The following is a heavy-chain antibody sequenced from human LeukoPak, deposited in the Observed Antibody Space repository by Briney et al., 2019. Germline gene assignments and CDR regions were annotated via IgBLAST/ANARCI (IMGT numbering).Heavy chain of an antibody. CDR3: ARDLRFLIDY. D-gene: IGHD3-3*01. V-gene: IGHV3-9*01. CDR2: ISWNSGSI. CDR1: GFSFDDYA. J-gene: IGHJ4*02. Sequence: GGSLRLSCAASGFSFDDYAMHWVRQVPGKGLEWVSGISWNSGSIAYAVSVRGRFTISRDNAKNSLYLQMNSLRAEDTAVYYCARDLRFLIDYWGQGTLVTVSS.